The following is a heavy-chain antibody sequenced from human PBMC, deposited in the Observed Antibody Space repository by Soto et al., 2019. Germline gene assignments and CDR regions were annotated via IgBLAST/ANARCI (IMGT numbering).Heavy chain of an antibody. V-gene: IGHV4-34*01. Sequence: QVQLQQWGAGLLKPSETLSLTCAVYGGSFSGYYWSWIRQPPGKGLEWIGEINHSGSTNYNPSLKSRDSISVDTSKYQFSLKLRSVTAADTAVYYCARGWGAMVRGVIITRRFEPWGQGTLVTVSS. CDR1: GGSFSGYY. D-gene: IGHD3-10*01. CDR2: INHSGST. CDR3: ARGWGAMVRGVIITRRFEP. J-gene: IGHJ5*02.